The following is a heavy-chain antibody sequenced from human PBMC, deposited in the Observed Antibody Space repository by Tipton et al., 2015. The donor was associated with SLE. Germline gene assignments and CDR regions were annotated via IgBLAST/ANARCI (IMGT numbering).Heavy chain of an antibody. Sequence: TLSLTCTVSGGSISSYYWSWIRQPPGKGLEWIGYIFYTGSTWYNPSLKSRVTISVDTSKSQIFLKMSSVTAADTAVYYCARDSLNWGSYYHGMDVWGQGTTVTVSS. V-gene: IGHV4-59*01. CDR1: GGSISSYY. CDR2: IFYTGST. CDR3: ARDSLNWGSYYHGMDV. J-gene: IGHJ6*02. D-gene: IGHD3-16*01.